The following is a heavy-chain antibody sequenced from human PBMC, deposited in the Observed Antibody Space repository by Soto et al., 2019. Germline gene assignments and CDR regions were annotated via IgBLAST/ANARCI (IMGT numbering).Heavy chain of an antibody. CDR3: AKGPGTMYYYYYMDV. D-gene: IGHD1-7*01. V-gene: IGHV1-3*01. Sequence: GASVKVSCKASGCTFTCYAMHWVRQSPGQRLEWMGWINAGNGNTKYSQKFQGRVTITRDTSASTAYMELSSLRSEDTAVYYCAKGPGTMYYYYYMDVWGKGTTVTVSS. CDR2: INAGNGNT. J-gene: IGHJ6*03. CDR1: GCTFTCYA.